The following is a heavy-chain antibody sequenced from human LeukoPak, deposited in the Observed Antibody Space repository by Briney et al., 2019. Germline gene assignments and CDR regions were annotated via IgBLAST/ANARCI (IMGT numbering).Heavy chain of an antibody. D-gene: IGHD4-11*01. V-gene: IGHV1-2*02. Sequence: ASVKVSCKASGYTFTGYYMHWVRQAPGQGLEWMGWINPNSGGTNYAQKFQGRVTMTRDTSISTAYMELSRLRSDDTAVYYCARIFEIDEYSNYDFDYWGQGTLVTVSS. CDR1: GYTFTGYY. CDR2: INPNSGGT. J-gene: IGHJ4*02. CDR3: ARIFEIDEYSNYDFDY.